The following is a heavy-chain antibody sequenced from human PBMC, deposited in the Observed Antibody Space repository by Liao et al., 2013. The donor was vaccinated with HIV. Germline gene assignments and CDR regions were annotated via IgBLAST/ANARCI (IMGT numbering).Heavy chain of an antibody. V-gene: IGHV4-34*01. Sequence: QVQLQQWGAGLLKPSETLSLTCAVYGGSFSGYYWSWIRQPPGKGLEWIGEINHSGSTNYNPSLKSRVTISVDTSKNQFSLKLSSVTAADTAVYYCASELEYYFDYWGQGTPGHRLL. CDR2: INHSGST. CDR3: ASELEYYFDY. D-gene: IGHD1-26*01. CDR1: GGSFSGYY. J-gene: IGHJ4*02.